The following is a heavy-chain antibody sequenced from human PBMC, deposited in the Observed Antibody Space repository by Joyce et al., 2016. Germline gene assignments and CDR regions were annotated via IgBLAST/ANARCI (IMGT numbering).Heavy chain of an antibody. J-gene: IGHJ4*02. V-gene: IGHV1-3*05. CDR2: IHAGSGVT. CDR3: TRSLPHGDGDKKATDF. D-gene: IGHD4-17*01. Sequence: QVLLVQSGTAQKVPGASMTVSCKTSGYTFTSYAINWVRQAPGQGLEWMGRIHAGSGVTMYSQKFHDRVSISRDTSASTVFLEVRGLISADTATYYCTRSLPHGDGDKKATDFWGQGTLVTVSS. CDR1: GYTFTSYA.